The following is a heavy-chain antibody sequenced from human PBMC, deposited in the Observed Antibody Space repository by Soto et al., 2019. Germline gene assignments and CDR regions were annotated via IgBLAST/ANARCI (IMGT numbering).Heavy chain of an antibody. J-gene: IGHJ4*02. CDR2: ISGSGGST. D-gene: IGHD3-10*01. Sequence: EVQLLESGGGLVQPGGSLRLSCAASGFTFSSYAMSWVRQAPGKGLEWVSAISGSGGSTYYADSVKGRFTISRDNSKNTLYLQMNSLRAEDTDVYYSAKVPSSILLWFGELFYFDYWGQGTLVTVSS. V-gene: IGHV3-23*01. CDR3: AKVPSSILLWFGELFYFDY. CDR1: GFTFSSYA.